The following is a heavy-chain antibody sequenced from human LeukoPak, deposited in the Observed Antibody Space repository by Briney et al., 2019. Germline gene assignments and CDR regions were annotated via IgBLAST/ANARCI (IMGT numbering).Heavy chain of an antibody. J-gene: IGHJ6*02. CDR3: ARDVWKPTFDYYGMDV. CDR2: ISRSSTIV. D-gene: IGHD2/OR15-2a*01. CDR1: GFTFSTYS. Sequence: GGSLRLSCAASGFTFSTYSMNWVRQAPGKGLEWVSYISRSSTIVYYADSVKGRFTISRDNAKNSLYLQMNSLRAEDMAVYYCARDVWKPTFDYYGMDVWGRGTTVTVSS. V-gene: IGHV3-48*04.